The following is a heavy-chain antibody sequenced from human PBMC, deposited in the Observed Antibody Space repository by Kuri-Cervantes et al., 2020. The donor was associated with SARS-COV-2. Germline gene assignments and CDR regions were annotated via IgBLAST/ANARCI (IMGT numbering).Heavy chain of an antibody. Sequence: SETLSLTCTVSGGSISSYYWSWIRQPPGKGLEWIGYIYYSGSTNYSPSLKSRVTISVDTSKNQFSLKLSSVTAADTAVYYCARSRPPSGYPYDNWFDPWGQGTPVNGSS. CDR2: IYYSGST. CDR3: ARSRPPSGYPYDNWFDP. V-gene: IGHV4-59*12. D-gene: IGHD3-22*01. CDR1: GGSISSYY. J-gene: IGHJ5*02.